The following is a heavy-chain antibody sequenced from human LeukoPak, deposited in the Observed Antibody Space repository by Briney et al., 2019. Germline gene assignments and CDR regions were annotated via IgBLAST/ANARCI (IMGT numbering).Heavy chain of an antibody. J-gene: IGHJ6*03. CDR1: GGSISSYY. V-gene: IGHV4-59*01. CDR3: ARRAEGWYYYYMDV. CDR2: IYYSGST. Sequence: PSETLSLTCTVSGGSISSYYWSWIRQPPGKGLEWIGYIYYSGSTNYNPSLKSRVTISVDTSKNQLSLKLSSVTAADTAVYYCARRAEGWYYYYMDVWGKGTTVTVSS. D-gene: IGHD6-19*01.